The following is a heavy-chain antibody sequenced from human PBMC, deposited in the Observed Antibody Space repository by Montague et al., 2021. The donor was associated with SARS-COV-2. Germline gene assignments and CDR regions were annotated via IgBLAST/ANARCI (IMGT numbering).Heavy chain of an antibody. Sequence: CPIPGDTVSSKSVAWNWIRQSPSRGLEWLGRTYYRFKWDSDYAESVKRRLVITPDTSKNQVSLRLNSVIPEDTAVYFCASSGITLTGLDAFDIWGQGTMVTVSS. V-gene: IGHV6-1*01. CDR3: ASSGITLTGLDAFDI. D-gene: IGHD3-9*01. CDR2: TYYRFKWDS. J-gene: IGHJ3*02. CDR1: GDTVSSKSVA.